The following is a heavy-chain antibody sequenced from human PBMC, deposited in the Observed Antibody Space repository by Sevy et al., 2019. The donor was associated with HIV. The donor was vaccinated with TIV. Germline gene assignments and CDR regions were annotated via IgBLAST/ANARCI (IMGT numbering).Heavy chain of an antibody. CDR2: ISSSGSTI. Sequence: GGSLRLSCAASGFTFSDYYMSWIRQAPGKGLEWFSYISSSGSTIYYADSVKGRFTISRDNAKNSLYLQMNSLRAEDTAVYYCARVPYSSSWYVDYWGQGTLVTVSS. CDR3: ARVPYSSSWYVDY. V-gene: IGHV3-11*01. CDR1: GFTFSDYY. J-gene: IGHJ4*02. D-gene: IGHD6-13*01.